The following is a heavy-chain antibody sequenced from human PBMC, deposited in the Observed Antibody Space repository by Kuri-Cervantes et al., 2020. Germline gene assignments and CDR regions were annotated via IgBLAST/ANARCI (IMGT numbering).Heavy chain of an antibody. V-gene: IGHV5-51*01. CDR3: ARRARDGDYYDSSGNFDY. CDR1: GYSFTSYW. J-gene: IGHJ4*02. Sequence: GESLKISCKGSGYSFTSYWIGWVRQMPGKGLEWMGIIYPGDSDTRYSPSFQGQVTISADKSISTAYLQWSSLKASDTAMYYCARRARDGDYYDSSGNFDYWGQGTLVTVSS. CDR2: IYPGDSDT. D-gene: IGHD3-22*01.